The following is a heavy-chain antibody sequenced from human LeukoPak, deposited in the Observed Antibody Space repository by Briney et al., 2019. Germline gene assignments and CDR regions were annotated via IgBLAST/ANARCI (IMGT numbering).Heavy chain of an antibody. CDR1: GGSFTDYF. CDR3: AREEKTGYYYGFAPFDL. V-gene: IGHV4-34*01. J-gene: IGHJ2*01. D-gene: IGHD3-10*01. CDR2: INHSGRS. Sequence: KPSETLSLTCAVYGGSFTDYFWTWIRQPPGKGLEWIGEINHSGRSNYNPSLKSRLTISVDSSKNQFSLKLTSVTDADTAVYYCAREEKTGYYYGFAPFDLWGRGTLVTVSS.